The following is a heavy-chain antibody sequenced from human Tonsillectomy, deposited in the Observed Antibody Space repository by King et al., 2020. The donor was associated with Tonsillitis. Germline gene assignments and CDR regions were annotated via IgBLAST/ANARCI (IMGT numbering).Heavy chain of an antibody. D-gene: IGHD3-10*01. J-gene: IGHJ4*02. CDR2: IDNSGNTI. CDR3: GRGYDSGTSYY. CDR1: GFTFSSHS. V-gene: IGHV3-48*01. Sequence: DVQLVESGGILVQPGGSLRLPCAVSGFTFSSHSMNWVRQAPGKGLEWLSKIDNSGNTIYYADSVRGRFTISRDNVRNSLYLQMNSLRAEDTAVYYCGRGYDSGTSYYWGRGTLVTVSS.